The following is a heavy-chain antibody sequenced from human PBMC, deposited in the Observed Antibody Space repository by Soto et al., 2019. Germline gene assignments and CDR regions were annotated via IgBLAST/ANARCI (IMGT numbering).Heavy chain of an antibody. V-gene: IGHV3-48*02. CDR2: ISSSSRNI. CDR1: GFTFSHYS. Sequence: GGSLRLSCADSGFTFSHYSMNWVRQAPGKGLEWVSYISSSSRNIYYADSVKGRFTISRDNVKNSLYLQMNSLRDEDTAVYYCARGVPGTYAFDIWGQGTMVTVSS. J-gene: IGHJ3*02. D-gene: IGHD6-19*01. CDR3: ARGVPGTYAFDI.